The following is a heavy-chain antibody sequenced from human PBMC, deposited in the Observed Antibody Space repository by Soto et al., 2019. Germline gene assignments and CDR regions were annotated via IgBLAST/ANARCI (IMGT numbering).Heavy chain of an antibody. J-gene: IGHJ5*01. CDR1: VENVSRSSVT. D-gene: IGHD1-26*01. Sequence: SPTLSLTCPISVENVSRSSVTWHWIRPAPSRGLEWLGRTYYRSKWYNDYAESVKSRITINPDTSKNQFSLHLNSVTPEDTAVYYCVRLIGNSWLDFWGQGTLVTVSS. V-gene: IGHV6-1*01. CDR3: VRLIGNSWLDF. CDR2: TYYRSKWYN.